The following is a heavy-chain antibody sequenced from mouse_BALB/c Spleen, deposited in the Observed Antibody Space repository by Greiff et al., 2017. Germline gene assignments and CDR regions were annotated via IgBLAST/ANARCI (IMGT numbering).Heavy chain of an antibody. Sequence: VQLKESGPDLVKPSQSLSLTCTVTGYSITSGYSWYWIRQFTGNKLEGMGYIHYSGSTNYNPYLKSRISITRDTSKNQFFLQLNSVTTEDTATYYCALLRYWYFDVWGAGTTVTVSS. D-gene: IGHD1-1*01. V-gene: IGHV3-1*02. J-gene: IGHJ1*01. CDR2: IHYSGST. CDR3: ALLRYWYFDV. CDR1: GYSITSGYS.